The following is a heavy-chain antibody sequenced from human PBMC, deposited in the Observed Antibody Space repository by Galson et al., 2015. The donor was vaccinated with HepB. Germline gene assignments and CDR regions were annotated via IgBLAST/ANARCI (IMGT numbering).Heavy chain of an antibody. D-gene: IGHD1-26*01. CDR2: IIPIFGTA. J-gene: IGHJ3*02. Sequence: SVKVSCKASGGTFSSYAISWVRQAPGQGLEWMGGIIPIFGTANYAQKFQGRVTITADESTSTAYMELSSLRSEDTAVYYCAREGWELRGGAFDIWGQGTMVTVSS. CDR3: AREGWELRGGAFDI. V-gene: IGHV1-69*13. CDR1: GGTFSSYA.